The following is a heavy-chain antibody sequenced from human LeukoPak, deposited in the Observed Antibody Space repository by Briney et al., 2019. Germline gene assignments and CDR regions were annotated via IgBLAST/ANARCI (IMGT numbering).Heavy chain of an antibody. D-gene: IGHD1-26*01. J-gene: IGHJ2*01. V-gene: IGHV3-30*18. Sequence: GRSLSLSCAASGFTFSNYGMHWVRQAPGKGLEWVAVISYDGSNKFYADSVRGRLTISRVNSRNTLYLQIHSLRPEDTAVYYCAKVWDLVGADLPYFELWGRGTLVTVSS. CDR2: ISYDGSNK. CDR1: GFTFSNYG. CDR3: AKVWDLVGADLPYFEL.